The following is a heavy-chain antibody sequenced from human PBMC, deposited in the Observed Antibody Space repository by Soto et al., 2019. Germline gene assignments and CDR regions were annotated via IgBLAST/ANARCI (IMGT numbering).Heavy chain of an antibody. J-gene: IGHJ4*02. V-gene: IGHV3-74*01. Sequence: GGSLRLSCAASGFTFSTYWMHWVRQAPGKGLVWVSRINNDGSSTTYADSVKGRFTISRDNAKNTLYLQMNSLRAEDTAVYYCARDRGTGWYYFDYWGQGTLVTVSS. D-gene: IGHD6-19*01. CDR3: ARDRGTGWYYFDY. CDR1: GFTFSTYW. CDR2: INNDGSST.